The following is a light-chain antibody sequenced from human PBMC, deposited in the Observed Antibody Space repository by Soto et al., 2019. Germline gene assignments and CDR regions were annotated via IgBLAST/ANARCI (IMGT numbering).Light chain of an antibody. Sequence: QSVLNQPASVSGSPGQSITISCTGTSSDGGGNNYVSWYQQHPGKAPKLLIYDVSNRPSGVSNRFSGSKSGNTASLTISGLQAEDEADYYCSSCTTSSTLHAFVTGTKVTVL. CDR2: DVS. J-gene: IGLJ1*01. CDR3: SSCTTSSTLHA. CDR1: SSDGGGNNY. V-gene: IGLV2-14*03.